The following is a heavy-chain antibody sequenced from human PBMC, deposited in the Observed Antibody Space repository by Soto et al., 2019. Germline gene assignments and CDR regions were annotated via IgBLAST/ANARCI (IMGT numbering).Heavy chain of an antibody. J-gene: IGHJ6*02. CDR3: ARGGGDYDYAVDV. V-gene: IGHV4-34*01. CDR1: GGSFY. D-gene: IGHD4-17*01. CDR2: IRHSGST. Sequence: QVQLQQWGAGLLKPSETLSLNCAVYGGSFYWTWIRQPPGKGLEWIGEIRHSGSTNYNTSLKSRVSISIDRSQSQVSLTVYSVTAADTAVYYCARGGGDYDYAVDVWGQGTTVTVSS.